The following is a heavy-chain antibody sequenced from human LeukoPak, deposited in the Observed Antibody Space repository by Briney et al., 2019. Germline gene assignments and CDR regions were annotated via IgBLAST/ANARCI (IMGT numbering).Heavy chain of an antibody. CDR2: INSDGTT. D-gene: IGHD1-26*01. Sequence: GGSLRLSCAASGFTFCNYWMHWVRQPPGKGLVWVSRINSDGTTIYADSVKGRFTISRDNAKNTLYLQMNSLRAEDTAVYYCARSMSGSFDYWGQGTLVTVSS. J-gene: IGHJ4*02. CDR3: ARSMSGSFDY. CDR1: GFTFCNYW. V-gene: IGHV3-74*01.